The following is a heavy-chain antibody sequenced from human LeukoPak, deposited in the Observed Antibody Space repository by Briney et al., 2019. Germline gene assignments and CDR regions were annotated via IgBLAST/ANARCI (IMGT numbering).Heavy chain of an antibody. CDR3: ASPISITSAFDI. CDR1: GGTFSSYA. CDR2: IIPIFGTA. Sequence: ASVKVSCKASGGTFSSYAISWVRQAPGQGLEWMGGIIPIFGTANYAQKFQGRVTITADESTSTAYMELSSLRSEDTAVYYCASPISITSAFDIWGQGTMVTVSS. D-gene: IGHD1-20*01. J-gene: IGHJ3*02. V-gene: IGHV1-69*13.